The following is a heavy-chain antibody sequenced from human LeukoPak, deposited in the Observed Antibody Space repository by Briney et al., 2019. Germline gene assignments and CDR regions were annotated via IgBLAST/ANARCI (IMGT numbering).Heavy chain of an antibody. CDR2: IVVGSGNT. V-gene: IGHV1-58*02. Sequence: SVKVSCKASGFTFTSPTIQWVRQARGQRLEWIGWIVVGSGNTNYAQKFQERVIITRDMSTTTVYMELSSLRSEDTAVYYCAGTPWFGELTLDYWGQGTLVTVSS. CDR3: AGTPWFGELTLDY. D-gene: IGHD3-10*01. CDR1: GFTFTSPT. J-gene: IGHJ4*02.